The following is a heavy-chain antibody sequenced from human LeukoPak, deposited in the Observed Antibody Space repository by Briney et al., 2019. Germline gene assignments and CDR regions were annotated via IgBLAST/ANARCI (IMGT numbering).Heavy chain of an antibody. D-gene: IGHD3-3*01. CDR2: IYYSGST. Sequence: PSETLSLTCTVSGGSISSYYWSWIRQPPGKGLEWIGYIYYSGSTNYNPSLKGRVTISVDTSKNQFSLKLSSVTAADTAVYYCARVNTIFGVVIHPVYNWFDPWGQGTLVTVSS. CDR1: GGSISSYY. CDR3: ARVNTIFGVVIHPVYNWFDP. V-gene: IGHV4-59*01. J-gene: IGHJ5*02.